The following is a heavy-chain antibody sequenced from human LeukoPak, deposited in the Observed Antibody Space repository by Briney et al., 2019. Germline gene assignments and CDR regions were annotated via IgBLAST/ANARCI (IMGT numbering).Heavy chain of an antibody. D-gene: IGHD3-22*01. CDR3: AKDGFTYYDSSGYYWGYYYYYYMDV. J-gene: IGHJ6*03. Sequence: SETLSLTCVVSGGSISTGAFSWYWLRQPPGQGPEWIGYIYSSGSSYYNPSLQSRFIISVDTSKNQLSLKLSSVTAADTAVYYCAKDGFTYYDSSGYYWGYYYYYYMDVWGKGTTVTVSS. CDR1: GGSISTGAFS. V-gene: IGHV4-30-4*07. CDR2: IYSSGSS.